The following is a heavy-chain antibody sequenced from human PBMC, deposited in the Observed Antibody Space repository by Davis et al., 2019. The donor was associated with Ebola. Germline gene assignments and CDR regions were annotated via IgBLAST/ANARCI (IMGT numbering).Heavy chain of an antibody. Sequence: MPSETLSLTCAVYGGSFSGYYWSWIRQPPGKGLEWIGEINHRGSTNYNPSLKSRVTISVDTSKNQFSLKLSSVTAADTAVYYCARFLYDFWSGYSPYFDYWGQGTLVTVSS. CDR3: ARFLYDFWSGYSPYFDY. J-gene: IGHJ4*02. CDR1: GGSFSGYY. D-gene: IGHD3-3*01. CDR2: INHRGST. V-gene: IGHV4-34*01.